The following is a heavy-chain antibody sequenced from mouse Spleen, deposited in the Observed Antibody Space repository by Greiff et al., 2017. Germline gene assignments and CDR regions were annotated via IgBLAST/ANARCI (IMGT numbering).Heavy chain of an antibody. Sequence: QVQLQQSGAELVKPGASVKLSCKASGYTFTSYWMQWVKQRPGQGLEWIGEIDPSDSYTNYNQKFKGKATLTVDTSSSTAYMQLSSLTSEDSAVYYCARTFYYGSPWFAYWGQGTLVTVSA. J-gene: IGHJ3*01. D-gene: IGHD1-1*01. V-gene: IGHV1-50*01. CDR3: ARTFYYGSPWFAY. CDR1: GYTFTSYW. CDR2: IDPSDSYT.